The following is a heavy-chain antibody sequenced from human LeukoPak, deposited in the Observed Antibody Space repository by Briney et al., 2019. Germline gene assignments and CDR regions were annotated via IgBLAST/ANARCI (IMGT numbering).Heavy chain of an antibody. CDR3: AKGLTGYYDGGNNYPFDC. CDR2: FSASGGST. D-gene: IGHD3-9*01. J-gene: IGHJ4*02. Sequence: PGGSLRLSCAASGFTFSSYGMSWVRQAPGKGLELVSTFSASGGSTYYADSVKGGFTISRDNPKNTLPLQMNSLRPEDSAVYYCAKGLTGYYDGGNNYPFDCWGQGTLVTVSS. V-gene: IGHV3-23*01. CDR1: GFTFSSYG.